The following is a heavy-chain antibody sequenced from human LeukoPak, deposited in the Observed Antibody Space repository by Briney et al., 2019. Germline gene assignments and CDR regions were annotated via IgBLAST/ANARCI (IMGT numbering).Heavy chain of an antibody. CDR3: ANVWGSVGDYFDY. CDR2: ISGDCGTT. D-gene: IGHD3-16*01. Sequence: PGGSLRLSCAASGFMLSNYAIHWVRQAPGKGLEWVSLISGDCGTTYYADSVKGRFTISRDNSKNSLYLQMNSLTTEDTALYYCANVWGSVGDYFDYWGQGTLVTVSS. J-gene: IGHJ4*02. CDR1: GFMLSNYA. V-gene: IGHV3-43*02.